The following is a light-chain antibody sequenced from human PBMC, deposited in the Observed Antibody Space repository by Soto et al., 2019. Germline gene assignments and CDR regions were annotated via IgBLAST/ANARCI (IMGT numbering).Light chain of an antibody. CDR2: DAS. Sequence: DIQMTKSPSTLSASVGDRVTITCRASQSIGRFWARYQPQPGKAPKLLIYDASTFERGVPSRFSGSGSGTEFTLTISSLQPDDFATEYCQHYNSYSEAFCQGTKVDI. V-gene: IGKV1-5*01. CDR1: QSIGRF. CDR3: QHYNSYSEA. J-gene: IGKJ1*01.